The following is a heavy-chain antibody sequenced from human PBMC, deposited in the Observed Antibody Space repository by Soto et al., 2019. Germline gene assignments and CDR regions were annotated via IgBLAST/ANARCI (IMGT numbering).Heavy chain of an antibody. V-gene: IGHV3-33*08. CDR3: ARDTDGTRHFGSFDP. CDR2: FWANGINK. CDR1: GFTLRNYA. Sequence: GGSLRLSCTTSGFTLRNYAIHWIRQAPGKVLEWVAVFWANGINKNYADSVKGRFTVSRDTSQNAVYLQMDSLRAEDTALYYCARDTDGTRHFGSFDPWGQGT. D-gene: IGHD1-7*01. J-gene: IGHJ5*02.